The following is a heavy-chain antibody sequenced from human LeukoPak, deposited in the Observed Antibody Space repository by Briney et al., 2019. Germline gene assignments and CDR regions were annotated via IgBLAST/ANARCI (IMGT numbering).Heavy chain of an antibody. CDR2: ISDSGDTP. V-gene: IGHV3-23*01. D-gene: IGHD1-14*01. CDR3: VQLLDDNPIRWYFGL. J-gene: IGHJ2*01. Sequence: GGSLRLSCTASGFTFSNYAMSWVRQAPGKGLKWVSSISDSGDTPYYADSVKGLFTISRDNSKNTLYLQMSSLRAEDTAVYYCVQLLDDNPIRWYFGLWGRGTLVTVSS. CDR1: GFTFSNYA.